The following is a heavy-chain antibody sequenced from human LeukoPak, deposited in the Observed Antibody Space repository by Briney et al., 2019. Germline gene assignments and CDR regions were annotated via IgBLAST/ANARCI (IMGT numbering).Heavy chain of an antibody. CDR1: GGSISSYY. V-gene: IGHV4-4*07. CDR2: IYTSGST. J-gene: IGHJ6*03. Sequence: NPSETLSLTCTVSGGSISSYYWSWIRQPAGKGLEWIGRIYTSGSTNYNPSLKSRVTISVDTSKNQFSLKLSSVTAADTAVYYCARDGEDYYDSSGSMDVWGKGTTVTISS. D-gene: IGHD3-22*01. CDR3: ARDGEDYYDSSGSMDV.